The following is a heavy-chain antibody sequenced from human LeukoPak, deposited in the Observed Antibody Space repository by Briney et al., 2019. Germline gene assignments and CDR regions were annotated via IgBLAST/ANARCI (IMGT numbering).Heavy chain of an antibody. Sequence: SETLSLTCTVSGGSISGSSYYWGWIRQPPGKGLEWIGSIYYSGSTYYNPSLKSRVTISVDTSKNQFSLKLSPVTAADTAVYYCASGYSYGFDYWGQGTLVTVSS. J-gene: IGHJ4*02. CDR1: GGSISGSSYY. D-gene: IGHD5-18*01. CDR3: ASGYSYGFDY. CDR2: IYYSGST. V-gene: IGHV4-39*01.